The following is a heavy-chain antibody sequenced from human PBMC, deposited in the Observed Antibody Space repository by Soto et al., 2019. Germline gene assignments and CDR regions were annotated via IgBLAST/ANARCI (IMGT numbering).Heavy chain of an antibody. V-gene: IGHV1-18*01. J-gene: IGHJ6*02. Sequence: GASVKVSCKASGYTFTSSGMSWVRQAPGQGLEWMGWISAHTGSSEYAQRFQGRVTITADESTSTAYMELSSLRSEDTAVYYCAREENGDSSSWSRSYYYGMDVWGQGTTVTV. D-gene: IGHD6-13*01. CDR2: ISAHTGSS. CDR1: GYTFTSSG. CDR3: AREENGDSSSWSRSYYYGMDV.